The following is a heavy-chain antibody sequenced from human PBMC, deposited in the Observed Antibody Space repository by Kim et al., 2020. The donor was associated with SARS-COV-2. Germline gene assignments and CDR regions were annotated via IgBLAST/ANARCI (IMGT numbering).Heavy chain of an antibody. V-gene: IGHV4-4*09. D-gene: IGHD3-16*01. J-gene: IGHJ5*02. Sequence: TPSLKSRVTISVDTSKNQFSLKLSSVTAADTAVYYCARSGGAACLAPFDPWGQGTLVTVSS. CDR3: ARSGGAACLAPFDP.